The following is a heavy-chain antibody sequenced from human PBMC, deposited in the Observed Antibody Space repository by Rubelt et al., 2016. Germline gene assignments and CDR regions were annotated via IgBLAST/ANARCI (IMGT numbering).Heavy chain of an antibody. CDR2: IIPILGIA. CDR3: ARDTTVAGWY. Sequence: CKASGGTSSSYAISWVRQAPGQGLEWMGRIIPILGIANYAQKFQGRVTITADKSTSTAYMELSSLRSEDTAVYYCARDTTVAGWYWGQGTLVAVSS. CDR1: GGTSSSYA. J-gene: IGHJ4*02. V-gene: IGHV1-69*04. D-gene: IGHD6-19*01.